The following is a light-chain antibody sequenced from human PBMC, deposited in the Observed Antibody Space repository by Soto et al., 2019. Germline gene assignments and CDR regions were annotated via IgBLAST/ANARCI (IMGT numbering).Light chain of an antibody. CDR3: QQANSFPIT. V-gene: IGKV1-12*01. Sequence: GARVTITCRASQDISSWLAWYQQKPGKAPKLLIYAASSLQSGVPSRFSGSGSGTDFTLTISSLQPEDFATYYCQQANSFPITFGQGTRLEIK. CDR2: AAS. CDR1: QDISSW. J-gene: IGKJ5*01.